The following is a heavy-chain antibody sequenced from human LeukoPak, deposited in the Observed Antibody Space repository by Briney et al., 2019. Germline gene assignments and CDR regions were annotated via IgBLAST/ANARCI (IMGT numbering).Heavy chain of an antibody. CDR1: GGSFSGYY. Sequence: CETLSLTCAVYGGSFSGYYWSWIRQPPGKGLEWIGEINHSGSTIYNPSLKGRVIISLDTSKRQCSLKLTSVTAADTAVYYCAREPGYCSGGSCYGGWFDPWGQGTMVPVSS. J-gene: IGHJ5*02. D-gene: IGHD2-15*01. CDR3: AREPGYCSGGSCYGGWFDP. V-gene: IGHV4-34*01. CDR2: INHSGST.